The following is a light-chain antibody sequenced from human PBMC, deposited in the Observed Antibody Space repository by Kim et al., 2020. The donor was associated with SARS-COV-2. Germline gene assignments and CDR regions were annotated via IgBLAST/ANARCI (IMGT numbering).Light chain of an antibody. CDR1: QSISNY. Sequence: SASVADRVTITCRASQSISNYLAWYPQKPGKVPNLLIYAASTLQSVVPSRFSGGGFGTDFTLTISSLQPEDVATYYCQNYNSAPRSFGQGTKLEI. J-gene: IGKJ2*03. V-gene: IGKV1-27*01. CDR2: AAS. CDR3: QNYNSAPRS.